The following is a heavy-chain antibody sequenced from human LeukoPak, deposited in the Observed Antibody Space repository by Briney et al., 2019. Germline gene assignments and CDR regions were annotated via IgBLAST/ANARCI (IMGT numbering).Heavy chain of an antibody. V-gene: IGHV1-18*01. Sequence: ASVKVSCKASGYTFTSYGISWVRQAPGQGLEWMGWISAYNGNTNYAQKFQGRVTMTRDTSISTAYMELSRLRSDDTAVYYCARDLAVPNNWFDPWGQGTLVTVSS. D-gene: IGHD3-10*02. CDR3: ARDLAVPNNWFDP. CDR1: GYTFTSYG. CDR2: ISAYNGNT. J-gene: IGHJ5*02.